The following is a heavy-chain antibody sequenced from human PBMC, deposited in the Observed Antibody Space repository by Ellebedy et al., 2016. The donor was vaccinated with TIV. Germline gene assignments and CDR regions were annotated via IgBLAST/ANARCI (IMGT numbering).Heavy chain of an antibody. CDR1: GFTFSNYW. V-gene: IGHV3-7*01. CDR3: ARDFDY. J-gene: IGHJ4*02. Sequence: PGGSLRLSCAASGFTFSNYWMYRVRQAPGKGLEWVAYIKPDGSQKNYVDSVKGRFTISRDNAKNSLYLQMNSLRVEDTAVYYCARDFDYWGQGTLVTVSS. CDR2: IKPDGSQK.